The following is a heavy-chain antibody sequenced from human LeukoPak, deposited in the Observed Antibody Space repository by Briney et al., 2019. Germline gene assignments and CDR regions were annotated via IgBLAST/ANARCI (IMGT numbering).Heavy chain of an antibody. D-gene: IGHD2-15*01. J-gene: IGHJ3*02. CDR3: AKNSLIVVVVAATMNAFDI. CDR2: IIGGGGST. CDR1: GFTFNMYS. V-gene: IGHV3-23*01. Sequence: PGGSLRLSCTASGFTFNMYSMTWVRQAPGKGLGWVSGIIGGGGSTYYADSVKGRFTISRDNSKNTLYLQMNSLRAEDTAVYYCAKNSLIVVVVAATMNAFDIWGQGTMVTVSS.